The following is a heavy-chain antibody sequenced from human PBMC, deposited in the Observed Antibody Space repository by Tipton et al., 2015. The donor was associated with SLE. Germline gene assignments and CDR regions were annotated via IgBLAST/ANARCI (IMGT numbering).Heavy chain of an antibody. J-gene: IGHJ4*02. D-gene: IGHD5-12*01. V-gene: IGHV1-8*01. CDR3: ATHTWGYGFDF. CDR2: MNPNSGHT. Sequence: QSGAEVKKPGASVKVSCKASGYTFSSDGINWVRQATGQGLEWVGGMNPNSGHTGYARKFQGRVAMTRDTSMSTAYMELTSLRSEDTAVYYCATHTWGYGFDFWGQGTPVTVSS. CDR1: GYTFSSDG.